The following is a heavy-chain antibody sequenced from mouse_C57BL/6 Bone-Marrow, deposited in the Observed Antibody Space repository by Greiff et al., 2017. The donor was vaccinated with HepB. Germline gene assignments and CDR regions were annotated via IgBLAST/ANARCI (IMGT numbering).Heavy chain of an antibody. CDR2: IYPGSGNT. CDR1: GYTFTDYY. Sequence: QVQLQQSGAELVRPGASVKLSCKASGYTFTDYYINWVKQRPGQGLEWIARIYPGSGNTYYNEKFKGKATLAAEKSSSTAYMQLSSLTSEDSAVYFCARGGIYYGYYYAMDCWGQGTSVTVSS. CDR3: ARGGIYYGYYYAMDC. J-gene: IGHJ4*01. V-gene: IGHV1-76*01. D-gene: IGHD2-2*01.